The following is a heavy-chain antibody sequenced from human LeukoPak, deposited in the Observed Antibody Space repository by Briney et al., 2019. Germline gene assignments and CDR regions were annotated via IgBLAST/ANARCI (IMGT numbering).Heavy chain of an antibody. CDR1: GLPLADFA. J-gene: IGHJ4*02. V-gene: IGHV3-43*02. CDR3: ARESGKFDY. Sequence: AGGSLRLSCVASGLPLADFAMHWVRQAPGKGLEWVSLISGDGVSTFYADSVKGRFSISRDNSKNSLSLEMNSLRTEDTAMYYCARESGKFDYWGQGTLVAVSS. CDR2: ISGDGVST.